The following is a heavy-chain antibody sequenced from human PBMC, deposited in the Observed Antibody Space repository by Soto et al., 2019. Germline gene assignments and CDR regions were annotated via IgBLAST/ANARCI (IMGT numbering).Heavy chain of an antibody. D-gene: IGHD3-3*01. CDR2: ITPIFGTA. Sequence: SVKVSFKASGGTFSSYAISWVRQAPGQGLEWMGGITPIFGTANYAQKFQGRVTITADKSTSTAYMELSSLRSEDTAVYYCARASGVVMHHFDYWGQGTLVTVSS. CDR1: GGTFSSYA. V-gene: IGHV1-69*06. CDR3: ARASGVVMHHFDY. J-gene: IGHJ4*02.